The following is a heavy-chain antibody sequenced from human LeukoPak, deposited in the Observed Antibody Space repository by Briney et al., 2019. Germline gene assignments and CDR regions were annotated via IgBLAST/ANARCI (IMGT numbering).Heavy chain of an antibody. V-gene: IGHV4-59*08. CDR1: GGSISSYY. Sequence: SETLSLTCTVSGGSISSYYWSGIRQPPGKGLEWIGYIYYSGSTNYNPSLKSRVTISVDTSKNQFSLKLSSVTAADTAMYYCARRMYSSGSDYWGQGTLVTVSS. CDR2: IYYSGST. D-gene: IGHD6-19*01. J-gene: IGHJ4*02. CDR3: ARRMYSSGSDY.